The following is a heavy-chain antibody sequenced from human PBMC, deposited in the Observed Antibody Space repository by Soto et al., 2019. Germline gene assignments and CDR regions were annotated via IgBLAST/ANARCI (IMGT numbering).Heavy chain of an antibody. CDR2: IYYSGST. CDR3: ARAVTGSFRD. J-gene: IGHJ4*02. D-gene: IGHD1-20*01. Sequence: SETLSLTCTVSGGSISSYYWSWIRQPPGKGLEWIGYIYYSGSTNYNPSLKSRVTISVDTSKNQFSLKLSSVTAADTAVYYCARAVTGSFRDWGQGTLVTVSS. CDR1: GGSISSYY. V-gene: IGHV4-59*01.